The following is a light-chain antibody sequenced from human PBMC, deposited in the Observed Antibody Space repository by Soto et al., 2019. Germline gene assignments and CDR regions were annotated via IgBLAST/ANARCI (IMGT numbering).Light chain of an antibody. Sequence: DIQMTQSPSAMSASVGDRVTITCRASQDISHFLAWFQQKPGKVPKRLIYAVSSLQSGVPSRFSGSGSGTEFTLTISSLQPEDSATYYCLQQNRYPLTFGGGTKVEIK. CDR3: LQQNRYPLT. CDR2: AVS. CDR1: QDISHF. J-gene: IGKJ4*01. V-gene: IGKV1-17*03.